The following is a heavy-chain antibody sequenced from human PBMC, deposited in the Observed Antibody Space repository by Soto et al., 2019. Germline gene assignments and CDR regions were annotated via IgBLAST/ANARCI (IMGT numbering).Heavy chain of an antibody. D-gene: IGHD3-10*01. Sequence: SETLSLTCAVYGGSFSGYYCSWIRQPPWKGLEWIGEINHSGITNYNPSLKSRVTISVDTSKNQFSLKLSSVTAADTAVYYCARRITMVRGVINYCFDYSGQLTLLTLCS. CDR2: INHSGIT. CDR1: GGSFSGYY. CDR3: ARRITMVRGVINYCFDY. J-gene: IGHJ4*02. V-gene: IGHV4-34*01.